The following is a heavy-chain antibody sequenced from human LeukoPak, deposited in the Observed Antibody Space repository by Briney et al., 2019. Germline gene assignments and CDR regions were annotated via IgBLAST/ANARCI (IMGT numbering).Heavy chain of an antibody. CDR3: AREGTGTTFRPSRYYFDY. D-gene: IGHD1-7*01. Sequence: GGSLRLSCAASGFTFSSYTMNWVRQAPGKGLEWVSSISSSFSYIYYADSVKGRFTISRDNAKNSLYLQMNSLRAEDTAVYYCAREGTGTTFRPSRYYFDYWGQGTLVTVSS. CDR2: ISSSFSYI. CDR1: GFTFSSYT. J-gene: IGHJ4*02. V-gene: IGHV3-21*01.